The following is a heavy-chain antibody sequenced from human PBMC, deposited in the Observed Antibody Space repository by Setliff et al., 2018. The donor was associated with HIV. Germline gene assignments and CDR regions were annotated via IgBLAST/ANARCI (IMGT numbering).Heavy chain of an antibody. V-gene: IGHV5-51*01. J-gene: IGHJ4*02. CDR1: GYSFSSYW. Sequence: GESLKISCKGSGYSFSSYWIGWVRQMPGKGLEWMGIIYPGDSDTRYSPSIQGQATISADKSINTAYLQWSSLQASDTAIYFCTRQTREAPYYFDYWGQGTLVTVSS. CDR3: TRQTREAPYYFDY. CDR2: IYPGDSDT.